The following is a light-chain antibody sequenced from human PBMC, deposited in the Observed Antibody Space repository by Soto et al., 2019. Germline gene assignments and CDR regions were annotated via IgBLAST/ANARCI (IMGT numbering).Light chain of an antibody. CDR2: GAS. J-gene: IGKJ3*01. CDR1: XSVXXXX. CDR3: QQYGSSPT. V-gene: IGKV3-20*01. Sequence: EIVLTQSPGTLSXSPGERATLSCRAXXSVXXXXFAWYQQKPGQAPSLLIYGASSRATGIPDRFSGSGSGTDFTLTISRLEPEDFAVYYCQQYGSSPTFGPGTKVDIK.